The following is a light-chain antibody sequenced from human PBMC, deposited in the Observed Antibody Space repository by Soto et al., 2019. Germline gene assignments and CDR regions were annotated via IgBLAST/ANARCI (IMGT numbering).Light chain of an antibody. V-gene: IGKV1-39*01. J-gene: IGKJ5*01. CDR1: ESISRH. Sequence: DIQMTQSPSSLSASVGDRVTITCRERESISRHLNWYQQKPGKAPKILIYAAYSLQNGVPSRSRGPGSGTDFTLITTHLQTEDFATYYCQQTYSTLSISFGQGTRLDI. CDR2: AAY. CDR3: QQTYSTLSIS.